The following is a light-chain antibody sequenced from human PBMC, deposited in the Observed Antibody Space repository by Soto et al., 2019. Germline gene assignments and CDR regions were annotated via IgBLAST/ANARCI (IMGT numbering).Light chain of an antibody. CDR1: QSVSSSY. CDR3: QQYGYSFRA. CDR2: GAS. J-gene: IGKJ1*01. V-gene: IGKV3-20*01. Sequence: EILLTQSPGTLSLSPGERATLSFSASQSVSSSYLSWYQLKPGQAPRLLIYGASSRATGIPDRFSGSGSCTDFTVTISRLETEDFAVYYCQQYGYSFRAFGQGTKVEL.